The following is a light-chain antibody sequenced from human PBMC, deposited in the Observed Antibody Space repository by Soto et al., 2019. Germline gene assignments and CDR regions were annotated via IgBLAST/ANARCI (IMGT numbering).Light chain of an antibody. Sequence: LSRPGPVSGTPGEAVAMSGTGTRSNFVGDKYVPWYQQHPGKAPRLVIFVVNKRPSGVPDRFSGSKSGNTASLTISGLQAEDEADYYCFSYIGRYIDVFGTGTQVTV. CDR2: VVN. CDR3: FSYIGRYIDV. CDR1: RSNFVGDKY. V-gene: IGLV2-11*01. J-gene: IGLJ1*01.